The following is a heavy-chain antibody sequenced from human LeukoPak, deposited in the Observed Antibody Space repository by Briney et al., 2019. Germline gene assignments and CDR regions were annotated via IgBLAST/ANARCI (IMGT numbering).Heavy chain of an antibody. CDR3: VNDTSGSYLLDY. J-gene: IGHJ4*02. Sequence: TGGSLRLSCAASEFTFSSYSMNWVRQAPGKGLEWVSAISGSGGGTYYADSVKGRFTISRDNSKNTLYLQMNSLRAEDTAVYYCVNDTSGSYLLDYWGQGTLVTVSS. CDR2: ISGSGGGT. CDR1: EFTFSSYS. D-gene: IGHD3-10*01. V-gene: IGHV3-23*01.